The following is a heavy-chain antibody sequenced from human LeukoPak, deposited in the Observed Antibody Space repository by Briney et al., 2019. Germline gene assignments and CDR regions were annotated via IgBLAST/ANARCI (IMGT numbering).Heavy chain of an antibody. J-gene: IGHJ4*02. V-gene: IGHV3-30*02. CDR3: AKDRYCSSTSCYTLFDY. D-gene: IGHD2-2*02. Sequence: GGSLRLSCAASGFTFSSYGMHWVRQAPGKGLEWVAFIRYDGSNKYYADSVKGRFTISRDNSKNTLYLQMNSLRAEDTAVYYCAKDRYCSSTSCYTLFDYWGQGTLVTVSS. CDR1: GFTFSSYG. CDR2: IRYDGSNK.